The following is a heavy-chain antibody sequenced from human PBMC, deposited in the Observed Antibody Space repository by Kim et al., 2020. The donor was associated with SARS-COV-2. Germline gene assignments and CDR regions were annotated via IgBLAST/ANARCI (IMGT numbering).Heavy chain of an antibody. Sequence: ASVKVSCKASGYTFTSYGISWVRQAPGQGLEWMGWISAYNGNTNYAQKLQGRVTMTTDTSTSTAYMELRSLRSDDTAVYYCARDGEWELLRCYFDYWGQGTLVTVSS. J-gene: IGHJ4*02. V-gene: IGHV1-18*04. CDR3: ARDGEWELLRCYFDY. D-gene: IGHD1-26*01. CDR2: ISAYNGNT. CDR1: GYTFTSYG.